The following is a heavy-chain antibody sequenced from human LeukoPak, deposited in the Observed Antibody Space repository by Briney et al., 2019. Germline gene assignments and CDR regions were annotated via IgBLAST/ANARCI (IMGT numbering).Heavy chain of an antibody. Sequence: GGSLRLSCAASGFTFSNYAMSWVRQAPGKGLEWVSAISGSGGSTYYADSVKGRFTISRDNSNISLYLQMSSLRAGDTAVYYCARHTGSTWSTGYWDQGTLVTVSS. J-gene: IGHJ4*02. CDR2: ISGSGGST. D-gene: IGHD6-13*01. V-gene: IGHV3-23*01. CDR1: GFTFSNYA. CDR3: ARHTGSTWSTGY.